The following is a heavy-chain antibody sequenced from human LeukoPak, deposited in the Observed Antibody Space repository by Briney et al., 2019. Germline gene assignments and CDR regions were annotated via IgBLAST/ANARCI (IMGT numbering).Heavy chain of an antibody. V-gene: IGHV4-30-4*08. CDR1: GGSISSGDYY. CDR3: ARGVFPLGYFDL. CDR2: IHYSGST. Sequence: SETLSLTCTVSGGSISSGDYYWSWIRQPPGKGLEWIGYIHYSGSTYYNPSLKSRVTISVDTSKNQFSLKLSSVTAADTAVYYCARGVFPLGYFDLWGRGTLVTVSS. D-gene: IGHD2-8*01. J-gene: IGHJ2*01.